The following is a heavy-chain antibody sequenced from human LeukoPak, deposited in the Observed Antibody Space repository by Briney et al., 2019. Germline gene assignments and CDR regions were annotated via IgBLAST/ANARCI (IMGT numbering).Heavy chain of an antibody. J-gene: IGHJ4*02. Sequence: ASVKVSCKASGYTCTSYGISWVRQAPGRGREWMGWINAYNGNTNYARKFQGRVTMTTDTSTSTAYMELRSLRSDDTAVYYCARDPDGGRDFDYWGQGTLVTVSS. D-gene: IGHD4-23*01. CDR1: GYTCTSYG. V-gene: IGHV1-18*01. CDR2: INAYNGNT. CDR3: ARDPDGGRDFDY.